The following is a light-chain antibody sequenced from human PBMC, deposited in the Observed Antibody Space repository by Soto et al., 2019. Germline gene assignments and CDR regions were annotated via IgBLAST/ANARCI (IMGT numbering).Light chain of an antibody. V-gene: IGLV2-14*01. Sequence: QSALTRPASVSGSPGQSITISCTGTSSDVGGYYSVSWYQQHPGKAPKLMIYDVTNRPSGVSNRFSGSKSGNTASLTISGLQAEDEADYYCSSYTSSSTDGFGTGTKLTVL. CDR3: SSYTSSSTDG. CDR1: SSDVGGYYS. J-gene: IGLJ1*01. CDR2: DVT.